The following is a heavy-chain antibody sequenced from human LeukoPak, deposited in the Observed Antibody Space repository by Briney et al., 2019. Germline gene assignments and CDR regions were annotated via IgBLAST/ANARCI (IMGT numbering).Heavy chain of an antibody. CDR1: GFTFSSYA. V-gene: IGHV3-30*18. D-gene: IGHD6-13*01. CDR2: ISYDVNK. Sequence: GGSLRLSCAASGFTFSSYAIHWVRQAPGQGLEWVAVISYDVNKYYADSVKGRFTISRDNSKNTLYLQMNSLRAEDTAVYYCAKGTDPGIAAAGAVLDYWGQGTLVTVSS. CDR3: AKGTDPGIAAAGAVLDY. J-gene: IGHJ4*02.